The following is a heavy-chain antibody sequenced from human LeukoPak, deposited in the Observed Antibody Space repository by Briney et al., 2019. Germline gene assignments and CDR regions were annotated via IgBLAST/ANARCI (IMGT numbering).Heavy chain of an antibody. CDR3: ARQRVAAYPSIRPNWFDP. Sequence: SETLSLTCAVYGGSFSGYYWGWIRQPPGKGLEWIGSIYYSGSTCYNPSLKSRVTISVDTSKNQFSLKLSSVTAADTAVYYCARQRVAAYPSIRPNWFDPWGQGTLVTVSS. CDR2: IYYSGST. CDR1: GGSFSGYY. J-gene: IGHJ5*02. D-gene: IGHD2-15*01. V-gene: IGHV4-39*01.